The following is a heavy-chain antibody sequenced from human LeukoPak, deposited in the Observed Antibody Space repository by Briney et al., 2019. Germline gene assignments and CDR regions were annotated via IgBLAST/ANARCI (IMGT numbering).Heavy chain of an antibody. J-gene: IGHJ4*02. CDR1: GYTFTSYG. CDR3: ARQRMRSYLWAYYFDY. Sequence: ASVKVSCKASGYTFTSYGISWVRQAPGQGLEWMGWISAYNGNTNYAQKLQGRVTMTTDTSTSTAYMELRSLRSDDTAVYYCARQRMRSYLWAYYFDYWGQGTLVTVSS. D-gene: IGHD3-10*01. V-gene: IGHV1-18*01. CDR2: ISAYNGNT.